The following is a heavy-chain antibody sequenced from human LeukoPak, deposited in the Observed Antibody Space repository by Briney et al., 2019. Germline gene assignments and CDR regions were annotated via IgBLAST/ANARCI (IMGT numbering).Heavy chain of an antibody. CDR1: GGSISSYY. Sequence: SETLSLTCTVSGGSISSYYWSWIRQPPGKGLEWIGYIYYSGSTNYNPSLKSRVTISVDTSKNQFSLKLSSVTAADTAVYYCARDLGGVEANWFDPWGQGALVTVSS. CDR2: IYYSGST. J-gene: IGHJ5*02. CDR3: ARDLGGVEANWFDP. D-gene: IGHD3-16*01. V-gene: IGHV4-59*01.